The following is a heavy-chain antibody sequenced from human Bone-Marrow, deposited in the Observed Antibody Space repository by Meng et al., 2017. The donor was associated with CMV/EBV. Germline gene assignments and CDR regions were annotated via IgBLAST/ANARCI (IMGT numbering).Heavy chain of an antibody. D-gene: IGHD3-10*01. J-gene: IGHJ4*02. CDR2: IKSKTDGGKT. Sequence: GGSLRLSCAASGFTFSSYAMSWARKAPGKGLEWVGRIKSKTDGGKTDYAAPVKGRFTITRDDSKNTLYLQMNSLKTEDTAVYYCTTGKNVLLWFEESETIDYWGQGTLVTVSS. CDR3: TTGKNVLLWFEESETIDY. CDR1: GFTFSSYA. V-gene: IGHV3-15*01.